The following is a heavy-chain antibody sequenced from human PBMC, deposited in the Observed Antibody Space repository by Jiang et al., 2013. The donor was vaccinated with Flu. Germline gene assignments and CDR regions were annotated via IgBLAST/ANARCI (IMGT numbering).Heavy chain of an antibody. CDR3: ARGLVGARRSSRYYFDY. CDR2: INTGNGNT. J-gene: IGHJ4*02. V-gene: IGHV1-3*04. Sequence: GAEVKKPGASVKVSCKASGYTFTSFPIHWVRQAPGQRLEWMGWINTGNGNTKYSQKFQGRVTITRDTSASTAYMELRSLRSDDTAVYYCARGLVGARRSSRYYFDYWGQGTLVTVSS. CDR1: GYTFTSFP. D-gene: IGHD1-26*01.